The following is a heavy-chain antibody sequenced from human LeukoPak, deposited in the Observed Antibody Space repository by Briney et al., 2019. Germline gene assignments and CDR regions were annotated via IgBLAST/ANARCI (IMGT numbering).Heavy chain of an antibody. CDR3: ARGNSGYCSGSNCYSPFDY. Sequence: PGGSLRLSCAASGFTFSSYSMNWVRQAPGKGLEWVSSIDRNSSYIYYADSVKGRFTISRDNAKNSLYLQMNSLRAEDTAVYYCARGNSGYCSGSNCYSPFDYWGQGTLVTVSS. D-gene: IGHD2-15*01. CDR2: IDRNSSYI. CDR1: GFTFSSYS. V-gene: IGHV3-21*01. J-gene: IGHJ4*02.